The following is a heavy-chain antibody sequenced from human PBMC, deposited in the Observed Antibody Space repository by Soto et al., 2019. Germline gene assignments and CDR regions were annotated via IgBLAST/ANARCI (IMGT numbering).Heavy chain of an antibody. Sequence: SQTLSLTCAISGDSVSSNSAAWNWIRQSPSRGLEWLGRTYYRSKWYNDYAVSVKSRITVNPDTSKNQFSLQLNSVTPEDTAVYYCASNSWYPEGDWFDPWGQGTLVTVSS. CDR1: GDSVSSNSAA. D-gene: IGHD6-13*01. CDR2: TYYRSKWYN. J-gene: IGHJ5*02. V-gene: IGHV6-1*01. CDR3: ASNSWYPEGDWFDP.